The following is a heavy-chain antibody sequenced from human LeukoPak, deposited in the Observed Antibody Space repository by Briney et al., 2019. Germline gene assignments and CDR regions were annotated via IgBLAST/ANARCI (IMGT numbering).Heavy chain of an antibody. V-gene: IGHV3-21*01. J-gene: IGHJ3*02. CDR3: ARGVWFGADAFDI. D-gene: IGHD3-10*01. CDR2: ISSSSIYI. Sequence: GGSLRLSCAASGFTFSSYEMNWVRQAPGKGLEWVSSISSSSIYIYYGDSVKGRFTISRDNAKNTLYLQMNSLRAEDTAVYYCARGVWFGADAFDIWGQGTVVTVSS. CDR1: GFTFSSYE.